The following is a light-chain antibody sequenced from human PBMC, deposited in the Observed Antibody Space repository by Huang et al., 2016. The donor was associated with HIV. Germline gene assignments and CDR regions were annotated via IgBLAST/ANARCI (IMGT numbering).Light chain of an antibody. CDR3: QHRSNWPPYT. CDR2: DAS. V-gene: IGKV3-11*01. J-gene: IGKJ2*01. Sequence: EIVLTQSPATLSLSPGERATFSCRASQSVSSHLAWYQQNLVQAPRLLIYDASNRATGIPARFSGSGSGTDFTLTISSLEPEDSAVYYCQHRSNWPPYTFGQGTKLEIK. CDR1: QSVSSH.